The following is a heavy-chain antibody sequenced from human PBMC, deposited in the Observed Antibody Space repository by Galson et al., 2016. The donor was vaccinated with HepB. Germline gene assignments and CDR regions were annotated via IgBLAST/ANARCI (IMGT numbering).Heavy chain of an antibody. D-gene: IGHD3-10*01. CDR1: GGTFISQA. J-gene: IGHJ3*02. CDR2: LTPMFGTA. Sequence: SVKVSCKASGGTFISQAISWVRQAPGQGLEWMGGLTPMFGTANYAQKFQGRVTTTAGESTSTAYMELSSLRSEDTAMYYCARAIILRFEEEYAFDIWGQGTMVTVSS. CDR3: ARAIILRFEEEYAFDI. V-gene: IGHV1-69*13.